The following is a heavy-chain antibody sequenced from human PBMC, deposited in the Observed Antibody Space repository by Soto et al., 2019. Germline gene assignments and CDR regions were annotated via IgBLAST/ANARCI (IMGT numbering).Heavy chain of an antibody. D-gene: IGHD1-26*01. V-gene: IGHV5-51*01. Sequence: PGESLKISCKGSGYSITTYWIAWVRLMPGKGLEWMGIIYPGDSDTRYSPSFQGQVTMSVDKSINTAYLQWSSLKASDTAMYYCARGKVGATYFDHWGQGILVTVSS. J-gene: IGHJ4*02. CDR3: ARGKVGATYFDH. CDR1: GYSITTYW. CDR2: IYPGDSDT.